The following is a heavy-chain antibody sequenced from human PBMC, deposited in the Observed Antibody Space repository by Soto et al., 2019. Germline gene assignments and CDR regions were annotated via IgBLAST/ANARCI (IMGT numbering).Heavy chain of an antibody. Sequence: QVQLVQSGAEVKKPGSAVKVSCKASGGTFSSYAIRWVRQAPGQGLEWMGGIIPIFGTANYAQKFQGRVTITADASTSTAYMELSSMRSEDTAVYYCARSRAFFGPLDYWGQGTLVTVSS. CDR1: GGTFSSYA. J-gene: IGHJ4*02. CDR3: ARSRAFFGPLDY. V-gene: IGHV1-69*01. CDR2: IIPIFGTA. D-gene: IGHD3-3*01.